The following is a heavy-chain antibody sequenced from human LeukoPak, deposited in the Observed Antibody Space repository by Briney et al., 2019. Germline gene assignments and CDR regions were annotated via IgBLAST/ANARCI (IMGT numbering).Heavy chain of an antibody. CDR3: ARARYVSAWYAFDI. V-gene: IGHV4-59*02. D-gene: IGHD6-19*01. J-gene: IGHJ3*02. CDR1: GGSVSSYY. Sequence: SQTLSLTSTVSGGSVSSYYWSWIRQPPRKGLEWIGYIYYTGSGNNSPSLKSRVTMSVDTSKNQFSLRLSSVTAADTAVYYCARARYVSAWYAFDIWGQGTMVTVSS. CDR2: IYYTGSG.